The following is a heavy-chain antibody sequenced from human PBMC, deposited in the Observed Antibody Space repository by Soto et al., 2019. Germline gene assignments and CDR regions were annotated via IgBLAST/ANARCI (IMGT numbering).Heavy chain of an antibody. D-gene: IGHD3-16*02. CDR2: IYNGWTT. V-gene: IGHV4-30-4*01. CDR3: AREVDYVWGSYRRNGKTTAGGMDV. Sequence: PSETLSLTCTVSGGSINTVNYFWSWIRQSPDKGLEWIGHIYNGWTTYNNPSLTSRVTISVDTSKNQFSLKLSSVTAADTAVYYCAREVDYVWGSYRRNGKTTAGGMDVWGQGTTVTVSS. J-gene: IGHJ6*02. CDR1: GGSINTVNYF.